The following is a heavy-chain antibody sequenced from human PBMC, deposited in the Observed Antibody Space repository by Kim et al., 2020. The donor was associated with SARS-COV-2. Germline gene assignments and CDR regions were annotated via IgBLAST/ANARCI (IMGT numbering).Heavy chain of an antibody. V-gene: IGHV3-21*01. CDR3: ARDPSSLEQQPADAFDI. CDR1: GFTFSSYS. Sequence: GGSLRLSCAASGFTFSSYSMNWVRQAPGKGLEWVSSISSSSSYIYYADSVTGRFTISRDNAKNSLYLQMNSLRAEDTAVYYCARDPSSLEQQPADAFDIWGQGTMVPVSS. D-gene: IGHD6-13*01. J-gene: IGHJ3*02. CDR2: ISSSSSYI.